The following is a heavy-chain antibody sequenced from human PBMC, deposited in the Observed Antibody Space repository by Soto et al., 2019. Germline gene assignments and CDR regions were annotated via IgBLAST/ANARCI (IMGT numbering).Heavy chain of an antibody. J-gene: IGHJ4*02. CDR2: ISAYDGDT. D-gene: IGHD6-19*01. CDR1: GYPFTNYG. Sequence: QVPLVQSGAEVKKPGASVKVSCEASGYPFTNYGISWLRQAPGQGLEWMGWISAYDGDTKYAEKVQGRLTMTIDTSTSTAYTELRSLRSDDAAVYYCARASVIAVAAYFDYWGQGTLVSVSS. V-gene: IGHV1-18*01. CDR3: ARASVIAVAAYFDY.